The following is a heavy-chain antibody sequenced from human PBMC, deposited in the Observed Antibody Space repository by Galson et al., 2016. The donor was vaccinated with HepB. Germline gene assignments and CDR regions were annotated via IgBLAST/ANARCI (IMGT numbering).Heavy chain of an antibody. V-gene: IGHV4-4*02. J-gene: IGHJ4*01. CDR1: ATSVNSNYW. CDR2: AYHTGSS. Sequence: ETLSLTCAVSATSVNSNYWWRWIRQSPGKGLEWIGEAYHTGSSNVKSSLRSRVSMSVDTSKNQFSLNLTSVTGADTAVYYCARGPGGWNDIWGPGTPVTVS. CDR3: ARGPGGWNDI. D-gene: IGHD1-1*01.